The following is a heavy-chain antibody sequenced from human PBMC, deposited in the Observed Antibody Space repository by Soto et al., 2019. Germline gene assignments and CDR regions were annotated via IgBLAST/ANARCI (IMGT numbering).Heavy chain of an antibody. CDR1: GYALTTYG. D-gene: IGHD1-1*01. J-gene: IGHJ4*02. Sequence: QVHLVQSGAEVKKPGASVKVSCKGSGYALTTYGIPWVRQAHGSGIEWMGWISAHNGNTNYAQTLQGRVTGPRDTSTSTAYMELRSLRSDDTAVYYCARGRYGDYWGQGALVTVSS. CDR3: ARGRYGDY. V-gene: IGHV1-18*01. CDR2: ISAHNGNT.